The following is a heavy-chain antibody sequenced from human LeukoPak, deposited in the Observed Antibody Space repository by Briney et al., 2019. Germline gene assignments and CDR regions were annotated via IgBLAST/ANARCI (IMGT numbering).Heavy chain of an antibody. D-gene: IGHD1-26*01. V-gene: IGHV4-39*01. CDR1: GRSIGSSTSY. CDR3: ARQGDSGTYYYFDY. J-gene: IGHJ4*02. Sequence: SETLSLTCTVSGRSIGSSTSYWGRIRQPPGKGLEWSGSIYYSGKTSYNPSRKSRVTTSVDTTKKQFSLKRRSVTAADTAVYYCARQGDSGTYYYFDYWGQGTLVTVSS. CDR2: IYYSGKT.